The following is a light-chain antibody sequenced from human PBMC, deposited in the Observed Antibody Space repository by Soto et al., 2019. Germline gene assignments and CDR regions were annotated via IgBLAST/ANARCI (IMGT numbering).Light chain of an antibody. CDR1: QSLLNSNGYNY. Sequence: IVVTQSPLSLPVTPGEPASISCRSNQSLLNSNGYNYLDWYLQKPGQSPQLLIYRGSNRASGVPDRFSGSGSGTDFTLKISRVAAEDVGVYYCMQALVTRSFGQGTRVEIK. J-gene: IGKJ1*01. V-gene: IGKV2-28*01. CDR2: RGS. CDR3: MQALVTRS.